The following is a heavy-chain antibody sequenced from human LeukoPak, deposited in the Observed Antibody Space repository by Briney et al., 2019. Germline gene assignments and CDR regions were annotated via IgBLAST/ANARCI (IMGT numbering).Heavy chain of an antibody. CDR3: ASLVVPASQRGWFDP. J-gene: IGHJ5*02. V-gene: IGHV1-2*02. Sequence: GASGKVSCKAAGYTFTGYYMHWVRQAPGQGLEWMGWINPNSVGTNYAQKYQGSVTMTRYTSTSTAYSGLCRLRSDDTAVSYCASLVVPASQRGWFDPWGQGTLVTVSS. CDR1: GYTFTGYY. CDR2: INPNSVGT. D-gene: IGHD2-2*01.